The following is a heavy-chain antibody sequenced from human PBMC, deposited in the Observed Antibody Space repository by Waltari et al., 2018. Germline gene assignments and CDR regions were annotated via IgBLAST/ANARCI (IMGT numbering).Heavy chain of an antibody. CDR2: ISGSGGST. V-gene: IGHV3-23*01. D-gene: IGHD6-19*01. CDR3: AKDPHSSGWYIGDY. J-gene: IGHJ4*02. Sequence: EVQLLESGGGLVQPGGSLRLSCAASGFTFSSYAMSWVRQAPGKGLEWVSAISGSGGSTYYADSVKGRFTISRDKSKNTLYLQMNSLRAEDTAVYYCAKDPHSSGWYIGDYWGQGTLVTVSS. CDR1: GFTFSSYA.